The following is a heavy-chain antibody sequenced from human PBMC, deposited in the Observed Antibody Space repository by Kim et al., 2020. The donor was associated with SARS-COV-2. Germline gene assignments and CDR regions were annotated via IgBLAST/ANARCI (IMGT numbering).Heavy chain of an antibody. Sequence: GGSLRLSCAASGFTFSSYEMNWVRQAPGKGLEWVSYISSSGSTIYYADSVKGRFTISRDNAKNSLYLQMNSLRAEDTAVYYCARGGWVTQWLVAAPGGFEYWGPGALVTVSS. CDR1: GFTFSSYE. V-gene: IGHV3-48*03. J-gene: IGHJ4*02. CDR2: ISSSGSTI. CDR3: ARGGWVTQWLVAAPGGFEY. D-gene: IGHD6-19*01.